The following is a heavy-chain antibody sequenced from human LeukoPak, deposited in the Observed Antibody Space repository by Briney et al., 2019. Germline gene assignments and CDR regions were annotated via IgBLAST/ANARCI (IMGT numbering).Heavy chain of an antibody. V-gene: IGHV4-59*08. Sequence: PSETLSLTCTVSGGSISSYYWSWIRQPPGKGLEWIGYIYNSESTNYNPSLKSRVTISVDTSKNQFSLKLSSVAAADTAVYYCAGHGDGYHFDYWGQGTLVTVSS. D-gene: IGHD5-24*01. CDR1: GGSISSYY. CDR2: IYNSEST. J-gene: IGHJ4*02. CDR3: AGHGDGYHFDY.